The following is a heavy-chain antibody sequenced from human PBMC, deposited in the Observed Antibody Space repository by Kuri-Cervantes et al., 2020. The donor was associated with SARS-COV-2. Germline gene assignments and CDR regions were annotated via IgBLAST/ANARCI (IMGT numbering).Heavy chain of an antibody. CDR3: AREGRDGYNYVDY. CDR2: INHSGST. Sequence: SQTFSLTCAVCGGSFSGYYWSWIRQPPGKGLEWIGEINHSGSTNYNPSLKSRVTISVDTSKNQFSLKLSSVTAADTAMYYCAREGRDGYNYVDYWGQGTLVTVSS. D-gene: IGHD5-24*01. V-gene: IGHV4-34*09. CDR1: GGSFSGYY. J-gene: IGHJ4*02.